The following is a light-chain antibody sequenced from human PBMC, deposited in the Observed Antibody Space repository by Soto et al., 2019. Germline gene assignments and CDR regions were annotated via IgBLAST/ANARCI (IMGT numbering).Light chain of an antibody. V-gene: IGLV2-14*01. J-gene: IGLJ2*01. CDR1: SSDVGGYNY. Sequence: QSVLTQPASLSGSPGQSITISCTGTSSDVGGYNYVSWYQHYPGKAPKLMICEVSNRPSGVSNRFSGSKSGNTASLTISGLQAEDEADYYCSSYTRSSTVIFGGGTKVTVL. CDR2: EVS. CDR3: SSYTRSSTVI.